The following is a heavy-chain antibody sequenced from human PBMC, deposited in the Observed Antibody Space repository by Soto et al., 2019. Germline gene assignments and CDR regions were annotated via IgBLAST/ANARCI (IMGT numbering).Heavy chain of an antibody. CDR1: GFTFSSYA. V-gene: IGHV3-30-3*01. CDR2: ISYDGSNK. J-gene: IGHJ4*02. D-gene: IGHD3-22*01. CDR3: ARDWLHYDSSGYLDY. Sequence: QVQLVESGGGVVQPGGSLRLSCAASGFTFSSYAMHWVRQAPGKGLEWVAVISYDGSNKYYADSVKGRFTISRDNSKNTLYLQRNSLIAEDKAVYYCARDWLHYDSSGYLDYWGQGTLVTVSS.